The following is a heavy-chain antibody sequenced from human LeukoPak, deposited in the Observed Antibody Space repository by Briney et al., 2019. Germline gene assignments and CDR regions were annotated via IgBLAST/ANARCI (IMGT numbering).Heavy chain of an antibody. CDR1: GYTFTGHY. CDR3: AREMNPAVSGTFDY. V-gene: IGHV1-2*02. Sequence: GASAKVSCKASGYTFTGHYIHWVRQAPGQGLEWMGWINPNSGGTYSAQNFPGRVTMTSDTSISTAYMELSRLTSDDTAVYFCAREMNPAVSGTFDYWGQGTLVTVSS. CDR2: INPNSGGT. D-gene: IGHD6-19*01. J-gene: IGHJ4*02.